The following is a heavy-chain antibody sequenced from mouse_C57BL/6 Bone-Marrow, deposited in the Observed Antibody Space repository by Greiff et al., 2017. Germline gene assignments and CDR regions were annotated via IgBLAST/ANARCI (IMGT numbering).Heavy chain of an antibody. CDR3: ARSKGFDY. J-gene: IGHJ2*01. CDR1: GYTFTNYW. V-gene: IGHV1-63*01. CDR2: IYPGGSYT. Sequence: VMLVESGAELVRPGTSVKMSCKASGYTFTNYWIGWAKQRPGHGLEWIGDIYPGGSYTNYNEKFKGKATLTADKSSSTAYMQFSSLTSEDSAIYYCARSKGFDYWGQGTTLTVSS.